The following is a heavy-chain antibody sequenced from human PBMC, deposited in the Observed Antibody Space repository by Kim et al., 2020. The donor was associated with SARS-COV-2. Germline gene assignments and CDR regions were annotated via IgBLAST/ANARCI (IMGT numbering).Heavy chain of an antibody. CDR3: AKDRRSVGTIYVECDY. D-gene: IGHD5-12*01. V-gene: IGHV3-23*01. J-gene: IGHJ4*02. CDR1: GFIFSNYA. CDR2: VSDNGGTT. Sequence: GGSLRLSCAVSGFIFSNYAMSWVRQAPGKGLEWVSAVSDNGGTTYYADSVKGRFTISRDNSKNTLYLQMNSLRAEDTAVYYCAKDRRSVGTIYVECDYWGQGTLVTVSS.